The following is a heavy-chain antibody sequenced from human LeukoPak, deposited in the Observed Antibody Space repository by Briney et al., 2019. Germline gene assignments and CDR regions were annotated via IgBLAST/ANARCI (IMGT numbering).Heavy chain of an antibody. J-gene: IGHJ4*02. CDR2: IWYDGSNK. CDR1: GFTFSSYG. Sequence: QPGGSLRLSCAASGFTFSSYGMHWVRQAPGKGLEWVAVIWYDGSNKYCADSVKGRFTISRDNSKNTLYLQMNSLRAEDTAVYYCARDARFRGSYAGDYWGQGTLVTVSS. V-gene: IGHV3-33*01. CDR3: ARDARFRGSYAGDY. D-gene: IGHD3-16*01.